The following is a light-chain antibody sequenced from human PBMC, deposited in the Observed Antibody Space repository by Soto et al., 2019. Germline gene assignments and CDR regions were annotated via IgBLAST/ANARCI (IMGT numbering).Light chain of an antibody. CDR3: QRLHDYPIT. CDR1: QGIDSS. J-gene: IGKJ5*01. CDR2: AAS. Sequence: ILLTQSPSSLSASVGDRVTITCRASQGIDSSFAWYQQKPGKAPKLLIYAASSLQSGVPSRFSGSGSGTDFTLTISSLQPEDFATYYCQRLHDYPITFGQGTRLESK. V-gene: IGKV1-9*01.